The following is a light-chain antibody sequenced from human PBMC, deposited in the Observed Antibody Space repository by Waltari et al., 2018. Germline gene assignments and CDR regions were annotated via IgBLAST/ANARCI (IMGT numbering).Light chain of an antibody. CDR2: WAS. Sequence: DIVMTQSPDSLAVSLGERATINCKSSQTLLYTSNNKNYLTWYQQKSGQPPKVIIFWASTREAGVTERFNGSGSGTDFTLTINSLQPEDVAVYFCQQYFSSPYTFGQGTKLEIK. CDR1: QTLLYTSNNKNY. V-gene: IGKV4-1*01. CDR3: QQYFSSPYT. J-gene: IGKJ2*01.